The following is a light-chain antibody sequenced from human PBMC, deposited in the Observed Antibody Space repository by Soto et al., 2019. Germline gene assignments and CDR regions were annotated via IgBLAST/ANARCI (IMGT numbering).Light chain of an antibody. J-gene: IGKJ2*01. Sequence: EIVLTQSPATLYLSPRERATLFCRASQSSCTYLAWYQQKSGQAPKLLIYDASNRATGLQARFSGRGSGTDVIHTVSSLEPEDFAVYYCQRRSNWPPTFGEGTELEI. CDR2: DAS. CDR3: QRRSNWPPT. CDR1: QSSCTY. V-gene: IGKV3-11*01.